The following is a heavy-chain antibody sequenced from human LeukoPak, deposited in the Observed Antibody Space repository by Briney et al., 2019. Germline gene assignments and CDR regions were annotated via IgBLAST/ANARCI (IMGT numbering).Heavy chain of an antibody. V-gene: IGHV3-15*01. CDR1: GLSFMNAW. CDR2: IKSNADGGTP. J-gene: IGHJ4*02. Sequence: GGSLRLSCAASGLSFMNAWMIWVRQAPGKGREWVGRIKSNADGGTPDYAAPARGRFTISSDDSKNTLYLQMNSLKTEDTAVYYCTTFYHEYSPYWGRGTLVTVSS. CDR3: TTFYHEYSPY. D-gene: IGHD2/OR15-2a*01.